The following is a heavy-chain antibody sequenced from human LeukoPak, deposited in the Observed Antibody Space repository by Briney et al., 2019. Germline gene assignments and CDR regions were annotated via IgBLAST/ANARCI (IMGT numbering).Heavy chain of an antibody. Sequence: ASVKVSCKVSGYTLTELSMHWVRQPPGKGLEWMGGCDPEDGETIYALKFQGRVTMTEDTSTDTAYMELSRLRSGDTAVYYCATAGSSASLSCDYYMEVGRKPSTVTVSS. CDR2: CDPEDGET. D-gene: IGHD2-2*01. J-gene: IGHJ6*03. CDR3: ATAGSSASLSCDYYMEV. CDR1: GYTLTELS. V-gene: IGHV1-24*01.